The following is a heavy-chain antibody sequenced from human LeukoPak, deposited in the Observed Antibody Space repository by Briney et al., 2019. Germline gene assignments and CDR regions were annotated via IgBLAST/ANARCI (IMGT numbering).Heavy chain of an antibody. CDR3: AKARLLWFGESLYY. CDR1: GFTFSSYA. CDR2: ISGSGGST. D-gene: IGHD3-10*01. J-gene: IGHJ4*02. V-gene: IGHV3-23*01. Sequence: PGGSLRLSCAASGFTFSSYAMSWVRQAPGKGLEWVSAISGSGGSTYYADSVKGQFTISRDNSKNTLYLQMNSLRAEDTAVYYCAKARLLWFGESLYYWGQGTLVTV.